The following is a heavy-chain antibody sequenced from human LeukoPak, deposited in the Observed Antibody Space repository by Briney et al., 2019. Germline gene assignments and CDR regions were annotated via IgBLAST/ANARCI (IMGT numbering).Heavy chain of an antibody. V-gene: IGHV1-2*02. D-gene: IGHD6-25*01. CDR1: GSIFTRYY. J-gene: IGHJ4*02. Sequence: ASVNVSCMASGSIFTRYYMHWVRQAPGQGGEWMGWINPNSGGTNHAQAFQGRVTMTRATSISTAYMEPGRLRSADPAVYYCARARRPRAIDYWGQGTLVTVSS. CDR2: INPNSGGT. CDR3: ARARRPRAIDY.